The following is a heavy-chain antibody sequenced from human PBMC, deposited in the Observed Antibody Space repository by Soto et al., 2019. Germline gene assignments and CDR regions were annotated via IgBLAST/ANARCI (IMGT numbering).Heavy chain of an antibody. J-gene: IGHJ5*02. CDR1: GDSISRGGYF. D-gene: IGHD3-16*01. CDR2: IYYSGST. CDR3: ARDPTYTSNGGFDP. Sequence: QVQLQESGPGLVKPSQTLSLTCTVSGDSISRGGYFWSWIRQHPGKGLEWIGHIYYSGSTYYNPSLKSRVNISIDASKNHFSLKLSSVTAADTAVYYCARDPTYTSNGGFDPWGQGALVTVSS. V-gene: IGHV4-31*03.